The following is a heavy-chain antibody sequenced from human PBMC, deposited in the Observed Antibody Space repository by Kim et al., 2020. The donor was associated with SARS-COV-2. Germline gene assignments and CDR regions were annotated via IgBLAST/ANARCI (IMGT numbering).Heavy chain of an antibody. Sequence: GGSLRLSCAASGFTFSNSFLSWVRQAPGRGLEWVGRIKSKDAGGAIDYAAPVKGRFIISRDDSTRTLNIQLSSLEIEDTGVYYCTADSPMAAVHSFAYWGRRAVVRVSS. J-gene: IGHJ4*02. CDR2: IKSKDAGGAI. V-gene: IGHV3-15*01. D-gene: IGHD6-13*01. CDR3: TADSPMAAVHSFAY. CDR1: GFTFSNSF.